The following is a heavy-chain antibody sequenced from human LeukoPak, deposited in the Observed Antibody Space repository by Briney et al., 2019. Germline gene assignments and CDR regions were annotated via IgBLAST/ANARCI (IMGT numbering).Heavy chain of an antibody. CDR2: ISGSTSSN. CDR3: ARLSGDY. J-gene: IGHJ4*02. Sequence: GGSLRLSCTASGFRFSDYYVSWIRQTPGKGLEWISYISGSTSSNYTAYSDSVKGRFTISRDNAKNSLYLQMKNLRPEDTAIYYCARLSGDYWGQGILVSVSS. V-gene: IGHV3-11*06. D-gene: IGHD2/OR15-2a*01. CDR1: GFRFSDYY.